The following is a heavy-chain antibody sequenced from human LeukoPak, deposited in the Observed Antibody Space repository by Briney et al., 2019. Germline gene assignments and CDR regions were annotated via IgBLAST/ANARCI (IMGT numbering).Heavy chain of an antibody. CDR3: ARDRVPEGAFDI. D-gene: IGHD1-14*01. CDR2: IYHDGST. J-gene: IGHJ3*02. CDR1: GYSVSTNYY. Sequence: SETLSLTCTVSGYSVSTNYYWGWIRQPPGKGLEWIGNIYHDGSTYYNPSLKSRVTISVDTSKNQFSLKLSSVTAADTAVYYCARDRVPEGAFDIWGQGTMVTVSS. V-gene: IGHV4-38-2*02.